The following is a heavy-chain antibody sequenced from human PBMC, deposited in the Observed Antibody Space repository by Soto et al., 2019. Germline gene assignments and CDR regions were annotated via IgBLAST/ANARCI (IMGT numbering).Heavy chain of an antibody. CDR1: GGSFSGYY. D-gene: IGHD1-26*01. Sequence: PSETLSLTWAVYGGSFSGYYWSWIRQPPGKGLEWIGEINHSGSTNYNPSLKSRVTISVDTSKNQFSLKLSSVTAADTAVYYCARGRYSGSYYGSFYFDYWGQGTLVTV. V-gene: IGHV4-34*01. CDR2: INHSGST. J-gene: IGHJ4*02. CDR3: ARGRYSGSYYGSFYFDY.